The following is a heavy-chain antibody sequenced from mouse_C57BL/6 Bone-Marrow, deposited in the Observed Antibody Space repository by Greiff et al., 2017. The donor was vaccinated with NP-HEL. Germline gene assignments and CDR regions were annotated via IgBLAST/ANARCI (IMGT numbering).Heavy chain of an antibody. CDR3: ARKRRDYDEAWFAY. Sequence: VQLQESGPGLVQPSQSLSITCTVSGFSLTSYGVHWVRQSPGKGLEWLGVIWSGGSTDYNAAFISRLSISKDNSKSQVFFKMNSLQADDTAIYYCARKRRDYDEAWFAYWGQGTLVTVSA. V-gene: IGHV2-2*01. J-gene: IGHJ3*01. CDR1: GFSLTSYG. CDR2: IWSGGST. D-gene: IGHD2-4*01.